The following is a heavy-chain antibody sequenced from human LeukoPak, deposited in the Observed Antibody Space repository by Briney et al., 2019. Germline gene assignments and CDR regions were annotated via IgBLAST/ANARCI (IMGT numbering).Heavy chain of an antibody. CDR3: ARHRNRGIILYFDS. Sequence: NPSETLSLTCAVSGESFSTYYWSWIRQTPGKGLEWIGEISHSGHTNYNPSLKSRVTMSVDTSRNQFSLQLNSVTAADTAVYYCARHRNRGIILYFDSWGQGSLVTVSS. D-gene: IGHD3-10*01. J-gene: IGHJ4*02. CDR1: GESFSTYY. CDR2: ISHSGHT. V-gene: IGHV4-34*01.